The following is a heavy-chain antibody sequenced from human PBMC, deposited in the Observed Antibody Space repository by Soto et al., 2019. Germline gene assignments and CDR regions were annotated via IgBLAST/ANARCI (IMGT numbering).Heavy chain of an antibody. Sequence: QVQLQESGPGLVKPSGTLSLTCAVSGGSISSSNWWSWVRQPPGKGLEWIGEIYHSGSTNYNASLTSRVTISVDKSKNQFYMTLSSVTAADTAVYYCARSYMVRGVANWFAPWGQGTLVTVSS. D-gene: IGHD3-10*01. J-gene: IGHJ5*02. CDR2: IYHSGST. V-gene: IGHV4-4*02. CDR1: GGSISSSNW. CDR3: ARSYMVRGVANWFAP.